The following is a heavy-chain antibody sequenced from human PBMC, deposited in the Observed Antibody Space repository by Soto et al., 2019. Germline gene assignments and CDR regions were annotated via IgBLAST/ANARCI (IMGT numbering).Heavy chain of an antibody. Sequence: QVQLQQWGAGLLKPSETLSLTCAVYGGSFSGHYWSWIRQYPGKGLEWIAEINHRGSTNYNPSLKSRVTMSGDTSKTQFALRLGPAAAAVAACYNSARGGPGAIGWPALAYSSGLVSWCQGAGVTVSS. J-gene: IGHJ1*01. D-gene: IGHD2-15*01. V-gene: IGHV4-34*01. CDR3: ARGGPGAIGWPALAYSSGLVS. CDR2: INHRGST. CDR1: GGSFSGHY.